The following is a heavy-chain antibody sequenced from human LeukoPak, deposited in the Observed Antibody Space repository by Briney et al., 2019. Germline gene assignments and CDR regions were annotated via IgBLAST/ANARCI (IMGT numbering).Heavy chain of an antibody. Sequence: SGGSLRLSCAAFGFTFSDYYMSWIRQAPGKGLEWASYISSSGSTIYYADSVKGRFTISRDNAKNSLYLQMNSLRAEDTAVYYCARNLGLYDSSGYYDWGQGTLVTVSS. CDR1: GFTFSDYY. CDR2: ISSSGSTI. J-gene: IGHJ4*02. CDR3: ARNLGLYDSSGYYD. V-gene: IGHV3-11*01. D-gene: IGHD3-22*01.